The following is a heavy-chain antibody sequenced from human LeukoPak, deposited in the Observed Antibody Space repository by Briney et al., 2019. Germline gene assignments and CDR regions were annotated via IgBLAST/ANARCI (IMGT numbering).Heavy chain of an antibody. Sequence: TSVKVSCKASGYTFTSYHMHWVRQAPGQGLEWMGIINPSGGSTSYAQKFQGRVTMTRDMPTTTVYMELSSLRSEDTAVYYCARDRGQHAFDIWGQGTMVTVSS. CDR2: INPSGGST. V-gene: IGHV1-46*01. D-gene: IGHD1-1*01. CDR1: GYTFTSYH. J-gene: IGHJ3*02. CDR3: ARDRGQHAFDI.